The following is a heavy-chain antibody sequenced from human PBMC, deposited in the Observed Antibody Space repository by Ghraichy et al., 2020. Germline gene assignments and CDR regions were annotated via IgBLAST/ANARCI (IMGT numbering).Heavy chain of an antibody. CDR1: GGTFNNYA. CDR2: IIPLFGTA. V-gene: IGHV1-69*13. D-gene: IGHD2-2*01. Sequence: SVKVSCKSSGGTFNNYAINWVRQAPGQGLEWMGGIIPLFGTADYALKFQGRVTITADESTSTAYMELSSLRSEDTAVYYCARGGSCTSNGCFLRRDYYYYMDVWGAGTTVTVSS. J-gene: IGHJ6*03. CDR3: ARGGSCTSNGCFLRRDYYYYMDV.